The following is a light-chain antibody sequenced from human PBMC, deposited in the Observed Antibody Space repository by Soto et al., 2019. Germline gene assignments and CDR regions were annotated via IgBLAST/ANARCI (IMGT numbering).Light chain of an antibody. CDR1: QSISSY. J-gene: IGKJ3*01. V-gene: IGKV1-39*01. CDR2: AAS. CDR3: QQSYRTPPFT. Sequence: DIQMTQSPSSLSASVGDRVTITCRASQSISSYLNWYQQKPGKAPKLLIYAASSLQSGVRSRFSGSGSGTDFTLTISSLQPEDFATYYCQQSYRTPPFTFGPGTKVDIK.